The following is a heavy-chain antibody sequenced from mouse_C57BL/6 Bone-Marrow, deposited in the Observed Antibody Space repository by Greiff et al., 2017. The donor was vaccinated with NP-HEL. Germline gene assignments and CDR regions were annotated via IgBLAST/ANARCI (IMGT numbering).Heavy chain of an antibody. CDR2: IRLKSDNYAT. CDR3: TGGTFYYGSPY. V-gene: IGHV6-3*01. D-gene: IGHD1-1*01. Sequence: EVKVEESGGGLVQPGGSMKLSCVASGFTFSNYWMNWVRQSPEKGLEWVAQIRLKSDNYATHYAESVKGRFTISRDDSKSSVYLQMNNLRAEDTGIYYCTGGTFYYGSPYWGQGTTLTVSS. CDR1: GFTFSNYW. J-gene: IGHJ2*01.